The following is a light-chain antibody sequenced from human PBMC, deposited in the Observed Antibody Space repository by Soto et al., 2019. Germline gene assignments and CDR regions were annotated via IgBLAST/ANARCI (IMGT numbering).Light chain of an antibody. CDR2: GVS. J-gene: IGKJ1*01. CDR1: QSVDSRY. CDR3: QQYGACWT. V-gene: IGKV3-20*01. Sequence: IVLTQSPGTLSLSPGERAILTCRASQSVDSRYFGWYQQRPGQPPRLLLYGVSTRATGIPDRFSGSGSGTDFILTISRLDPDDFAVYYCQQYGACWTFGQGTKVDI.